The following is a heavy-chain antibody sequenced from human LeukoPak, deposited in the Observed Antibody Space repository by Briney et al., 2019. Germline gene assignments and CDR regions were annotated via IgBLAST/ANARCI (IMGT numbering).Heavy chain of an antibody. CDR3: ARAAAGTSGYFDY. Sequence: ASVKVSCKASGYIFTGYYMHWVRQAPGQGLEWMGWINPNSGGTNYAQKFQGRVTMTRDTSISTAYMELSRLRSDDTAVYYCARAAAGTSGYFDYWGQGTLVTVSS. J-gene: IGHJ4*02. CDR2: INPNSGGT. V-gene: IGHV1-2*02. D-gene: IGHD6-13*01. CDR1: GYIFTGYY.